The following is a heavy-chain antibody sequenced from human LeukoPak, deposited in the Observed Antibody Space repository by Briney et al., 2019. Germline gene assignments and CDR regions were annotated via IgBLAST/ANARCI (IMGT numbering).Heavy chain of an antibody. Sequence: GGSLRLSCAASGFIFDDYAMHWVRQAPGKGLEWVSGISWNGERIGYADSVKGRFTISRDNAKNSLYLQMNSLRAEDTAVYYCARDRLGIDYWGQGTLVTVSS. CDR1: GFIFDDYA. J-gene: IGHJ4*02. CDR2: ISWNGERI. D-gene: IGHD7-27*01. V-gene: IGHV3-9*01. CDR3: ARDRLGIDY.